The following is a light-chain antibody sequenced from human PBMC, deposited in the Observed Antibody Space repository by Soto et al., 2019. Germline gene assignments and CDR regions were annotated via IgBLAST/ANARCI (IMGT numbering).Light chain of an antibody. CDR3: QKYISAPLT. CDR2: GVS. Sequence: DIQMTQSPSSLSASVGDRVTITCRASQDISNYLAWYHQKPGKAPKLLIYGVSTLQLGVPSRFSGSGFGTHFTLTISSLQPEDVGTIYCQKYISAPLTFGGGTKVEIK. J-gene: IGKJ4*01. CDR1: QDISNY. V-gene: IGKV1-27*01.